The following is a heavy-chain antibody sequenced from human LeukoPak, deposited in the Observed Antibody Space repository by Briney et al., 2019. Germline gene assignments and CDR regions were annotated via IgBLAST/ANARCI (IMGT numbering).Heavy chain of an antibody. Sequence: SQTLSLTCTVSGGSISSCDYYCSWIPQHPGKVLEWIGYIYYSGSTYYKPSLKSRVTISVDTSKNPFSLKMSSVTDADTAVYYCARRGHTFGGVIVGDYFDYWGQGTLVTVSS. D-gene: IGHD3-16*02. CDR2: IYYSGST. J-gene: IGHJ4*02. V-gene: IGHV4-31*03. CDR1: GGSISSCDYY. CDR3: ARRGHTFGGVIVGDYFDY.